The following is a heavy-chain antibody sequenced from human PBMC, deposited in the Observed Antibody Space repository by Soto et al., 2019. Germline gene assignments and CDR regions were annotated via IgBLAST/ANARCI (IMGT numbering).Heavy chain of an antibody. CDR2: INHSGST. CDR1: GGSGGSFSGYY. V-gene: IGHV4-34*01. CDR3: ARGESSGYYYFNIDY. J-gene: IGHJ4*02. D-gene: IGHD3-22*01. Sequence: SETLSLTCAVNGGSGGSFSGYYWSWIRQPPGKGLEWIGEINHSGSTNYNPSLKSRVTISVDTPKNQFSLKLSSVTAADTAVYYCARGESSGYYYFNIDYWGQGTLVTVSS.